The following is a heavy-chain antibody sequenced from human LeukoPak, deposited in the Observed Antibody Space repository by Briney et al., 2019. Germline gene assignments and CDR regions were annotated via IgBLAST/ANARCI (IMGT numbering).Heavy chain of an antibody. CDR1: GFTFSSYS. Sequence: GGSQRLSCAASGFTFSSYSMNWVHQAPGKGLEWVSYISSSSSTIYYADSVKGRFTISRDNAKNSLYLQMNSLRAEDTAVYYCARDSRYCSSTSCHYYYYYMDVWGKGTTVTVSS. CDR3: ARDSRYCSSTSCHYYYYYMDV. J-gene: IGHJ6*03. V-gene: IGHV3-48*01. CDR2: ISSSSSTI. D-gene: IGHD2-2*01.